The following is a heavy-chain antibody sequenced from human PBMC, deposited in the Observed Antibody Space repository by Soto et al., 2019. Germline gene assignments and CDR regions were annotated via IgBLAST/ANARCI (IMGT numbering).Heavy chain of an antibody. J-gene: IGHJ4*02. CDR3: AHRILRTVFGLVTTTAIYFDF. V-gene: IGHV2-5*02. D-gene: IGHD3-3*01. Sequence: QITLNESGPTVVKPAEPLTLTCTFSGFSLTASGVGVGWIRQSPGKAPEWLALIYWDDDKRYSASLKSRLTITEDSYMTQVGRTIASVNPADTATSYRAHRILRTVFGLVTTTAIYFDFWGQGTPVVVSS. CDR2: IYWDDDK. CDR1: GFSLTASGVG.